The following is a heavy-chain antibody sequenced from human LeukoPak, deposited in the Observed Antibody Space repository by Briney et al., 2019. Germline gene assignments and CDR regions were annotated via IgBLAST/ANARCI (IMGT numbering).Heavy chain of an antibody. Sequence: GGSLRLSCAASGFTFSSYEKNWVRQAPGKGLEWVSYISSSGSNIYYADSVKGRFTISRDNAKNSLYLQMNSLRAEDTAVYYCARELYSGTYNHWGQGTLVTVSS. V-gene: IGHV3-48*03. CDR1: GFTFSSYE. D-gene: IGHD1-26*01. J-gene: IGHJ4*01. CDR2: ISSSGSNI. CDR3: ARELYSGTYNH.